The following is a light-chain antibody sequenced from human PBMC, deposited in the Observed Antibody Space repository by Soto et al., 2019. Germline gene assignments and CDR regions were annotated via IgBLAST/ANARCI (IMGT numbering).Light chain of an antibody. V-gene: IGLV2-14*01. CDR3: SSYTSSSTLL. J-gene: IGLJ1*01. CDR1: SSDVCGYNY. CDR2: DVS. Sequence: QSVLTQPASVSGSPGQSITISCTGTSSDVCGYNYVSWYQQHPGKAPKLIIYDVSHRPSGVSNRFSGSKSGNTASLTISGLQSEDEADYYCSSYTSSSTLLFGTGTKLTVL.